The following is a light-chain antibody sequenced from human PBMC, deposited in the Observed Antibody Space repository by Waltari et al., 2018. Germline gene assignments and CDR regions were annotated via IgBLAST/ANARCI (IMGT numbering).Light chain of an antibody. CDR2: AAS. J-gene: IGKJ4*01. CDR3: QQSYRTPLT. V-gene: IGKV1-39*01. Sequence: DIQMTQSPSSLSASVGDRVTITCRVSKSISSHLNWYQQKLGKAPKILIYAASSLQSGVPSRFSGSGSGTDFTLTISSLQPEDFATYYCQQSYRTPLTFGGGTKVEIK. CDR1: KSISSH.